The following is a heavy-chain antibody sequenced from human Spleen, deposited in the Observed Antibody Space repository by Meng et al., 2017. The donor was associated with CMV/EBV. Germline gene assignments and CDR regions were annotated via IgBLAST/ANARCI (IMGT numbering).Heavy chain of an antibody. CDR1: GYTFTDHE. V-gene: IGHV1-2*02. D-gene: IGHD3/OR15-3a*01. Sequence: ATVKGACKAAGYTFTDHEFHGVRQAPGQGLEWMGWIYPNSGGTHDAQKFQGRLTVTTDTSIRPGYMELSSLGSDDTAVYYCASVHYYDFSSYFDYWGQGTLVTVSS. J-gene: IGHJ4*02. CDR2: IYPNSGGT. CDR3: ASVHYYDFSSYFDY.